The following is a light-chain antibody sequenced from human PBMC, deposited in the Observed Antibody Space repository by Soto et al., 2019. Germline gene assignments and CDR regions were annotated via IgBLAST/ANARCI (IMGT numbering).Light chain of an antibody. V-gene: IGLV2-11*01. Sequence: QSVLTQPRSVSGSPGQSVTISCTGSYSDIGIYDYVSWYQNHPGIAPKLIIFDVTKRPSGVPDRFSGSKSGTTASLTISGLQAEDEADYYCCSFAGSHVVFGGGTKVTVL. CDR1: YSDIGIYDY. J-gene: IGLJ2*01. CDR3: CSFAGSHVV. CDR2: DVT.